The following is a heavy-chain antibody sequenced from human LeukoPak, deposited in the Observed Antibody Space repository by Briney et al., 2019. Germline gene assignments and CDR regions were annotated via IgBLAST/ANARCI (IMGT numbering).Heavy chain of an antibody. D-gene: IGHD3-22*01. Sequence: GGSLRLSCAASGFIFSDYYMSWIRQAPGRGLEWISYISVSCSYTKYADSVKGRFTISRDNAKNSLYLQMNSLRAEDTAVYYCARDPYYYDSSGYFPLYYYVMDVWGQGTTVTVSS. CDR3: ARDPYYYDSSGYFPLYYYVMDV. CDR2: ISVSCSYT. J-gene: IGHJ6*02. CDR1: GFIFSDYY. V-gene: IGHV3-11*06.